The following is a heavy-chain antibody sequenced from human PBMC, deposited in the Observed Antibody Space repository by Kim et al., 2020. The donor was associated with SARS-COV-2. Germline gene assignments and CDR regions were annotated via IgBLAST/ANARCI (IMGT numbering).Heavy chain of an antibody. V-gene: IGHV4-39*01. D-gene: IGHD3-22*01. Sequence: SLKSRVTISVDTSKNQFSLKLSSVTAADTAVYYCARTNYYDSSGLGVDYWGQGTLVTVSS. J-gene: IGHJ4*02. CDR3: ARTNYYDSSGLGVDY.